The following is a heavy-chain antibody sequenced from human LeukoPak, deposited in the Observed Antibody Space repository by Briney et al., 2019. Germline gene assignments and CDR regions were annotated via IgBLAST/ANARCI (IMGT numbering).Heavy chain of an antibody. Sequence: ASVKVSCKASGGTFSSSAINWVRQAPGQGLEWMGGIIPIFGTANYAQKFQGRVTITADESTSTAYMELSSLRSEDTAVYYRARSNIAAAGKFDYWGQGTLVTVSS. J-gene: IGHJ4*02. CDR2: IIPIFGTA. D-gene: IGHD6-13*01. V-gene: IGHV1-69*13. CDR3: ARSNIAAAGKFDY. CDR1: GGTFSSSA.